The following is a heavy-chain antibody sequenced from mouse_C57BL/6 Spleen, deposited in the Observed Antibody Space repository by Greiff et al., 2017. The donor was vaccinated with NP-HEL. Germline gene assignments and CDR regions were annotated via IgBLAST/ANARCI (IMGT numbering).Heavy chain of an antibody. Sequence: EVMLVESEGGLVQPGSSMKLSCTASGFTFSDYYMAWVRQVPEKGLEWVANINYDGSSTYYLDSLKSRFIISRDNAKNILYLQMSSLKSEDTATYYCASGYYGYFDVWGTGTTVTVSS. J-gene: IGHJ1*03. CDR3: ASGYYGYFDV. CDR1: GFTFSDYY. CDR2: INYDGSST. V-gene: IGHV5-16*01. D-gene: IGHD2-2*01.